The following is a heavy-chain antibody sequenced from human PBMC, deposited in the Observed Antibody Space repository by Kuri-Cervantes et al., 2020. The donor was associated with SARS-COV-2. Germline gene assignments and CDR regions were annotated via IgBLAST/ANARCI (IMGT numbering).Heavy chain of an antibody. J-gene: IGHJ4*01. D-gene: IGHD2-15*01. CDR2: IYSSGNT. V-gene: IGHV3-53*01. CDR1: GFTVSTNY. CDR3: ARGGSCNSGTCFDY. Sequence: GGSLRLSCAASGFTVSTNYMSWVRQAPGKGLEWVSLIYSSGNTHYADSVKGRFTISRDNSKNTLYLQLNSLRVDDTAVYYCARGGSCNSGTCFDYWGQEPWSPSPQ.